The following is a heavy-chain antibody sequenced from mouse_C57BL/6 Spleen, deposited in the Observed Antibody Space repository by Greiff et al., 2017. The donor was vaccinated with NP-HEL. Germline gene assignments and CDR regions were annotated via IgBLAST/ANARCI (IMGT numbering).Heavy chain of an antibody. J-gene: IGHJ2*01. CDR3: ARNMIKRYYFDY. CDR1: GFSLTSYG. CDR2: IWSGGST. D-gene: IGHD2-4*01. Sequence: QVQLQQSGPGLVQPSQSLSITCTVSGFSLTSYGVHWVRQSPGKGLEWLGVIWSGGSTDYNAAFISRLSISKDNSKSQVFFKMNSLQADDTAIYYCARNMIKRYYFDYWGQGTTLTVSS. V-gene: IGHV2-2*01.